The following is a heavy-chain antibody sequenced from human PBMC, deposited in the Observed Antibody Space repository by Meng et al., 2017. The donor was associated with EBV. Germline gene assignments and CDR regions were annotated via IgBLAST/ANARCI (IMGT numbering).Heavy chain of an antibody. CDR2: FYSVATT. J-gene: IGHJ4*02. V-gene: IGHV4-39*07. CDR3: VRGYDYGDYVDY. D-gene: IGHD4-17*01. Sequence: LPLQEAGPGLVKPSETLSLNGPVSGGSISTPNYYWGWIRQPPGKGLEWIGTFYSVATTFYNPSLKSRLTISVDTSKNQFSLRLSSVTAADTAIYYCVRGYDYGDYVDYWGQGTLVTVSS. CDR1: GGSISTPNYY.